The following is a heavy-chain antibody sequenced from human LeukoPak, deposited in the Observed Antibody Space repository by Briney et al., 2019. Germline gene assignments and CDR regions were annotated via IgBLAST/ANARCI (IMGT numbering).Heavy chain of an antibody. CDR1: GFTFNSYG. D-gene: IGHD2-21*01. V-gene: IGHV3-30*02. J-gene: IGHJ6*02. CDR3: ARGVEGNYYGMDV. CDR2: IRYDASNK. Sequence: GGSLRLSCAASGFTFNSYGMHWVRQAPGKGLEWVTFIRYDASNKYYADSVKGRFTISRDNAKNSLYLQMNSLRAEDTAVYYCARGVEGNYYGMDVWGQGTTVTVSS.